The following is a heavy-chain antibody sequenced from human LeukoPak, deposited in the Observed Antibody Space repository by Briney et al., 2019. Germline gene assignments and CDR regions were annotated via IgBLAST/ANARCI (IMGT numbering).Heavy chain of an antibody. CDR3: ARGFCDSCAYRAYAFDI. V-gene: IGHV3-48*03. D-gene: IGHD3-22*01. CDR1: GFTFSSYQ. J-gene: IGHJ3*02. CDR2: ISSSGSTI. Sequence: PGGSLRPSCAASGFTFSSYQMNWVRQAPGKGLEWVSYISSSGSTIYDADSVRGRFSSCRDNAKNSLYLKMNSLRAEDTAVYYCARGFCDSCAYRAYAFDIWGQGTMVTVSS.